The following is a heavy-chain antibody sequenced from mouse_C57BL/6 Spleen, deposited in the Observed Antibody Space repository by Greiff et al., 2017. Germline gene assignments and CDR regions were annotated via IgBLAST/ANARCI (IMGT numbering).Heavy chain of an antibody. J-gene: IGHJ2*01. V-gene: IGHV1-19*01. Sequence: VHVKQSGPVLVKPGASVKMSCKASGYTFTDYYMNWVKQSHGKSLEWIGVINPYNGGTSYNQKFKGKATLTVDKSSSTAYMELNSLTSEDSAVYYCAGGYYFDYWGQGTTLTVSS. CDR1: GYTFTDYY. CDR2: INPYNGGT. CDR3: AGGYYFDY.